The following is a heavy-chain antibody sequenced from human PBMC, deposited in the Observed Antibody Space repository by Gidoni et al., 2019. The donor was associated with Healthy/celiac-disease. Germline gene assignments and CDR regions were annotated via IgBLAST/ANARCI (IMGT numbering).Heavy chain of an antibody. CDR1: GGSISSGGYY. CDR2: IYYSGRT. V-gene: IGHV4-31*03. CDR3: ARVIPAVRGVIYGNWFDP. D-gene: IGHD3-10*01. Sequence: QVQLQESGPGLVKPSQTLSLTCTVSGGSISSGGYYWGWLLQHPGTGLEWIGYIYYSGRTYYNPTLKSRVTISVDTSKNQFSLKLSSVTAADTAVYYCARVIPAVRGVIYGNWFDPWGQGTLVTVSS. J-gene: IGHJ5*02.